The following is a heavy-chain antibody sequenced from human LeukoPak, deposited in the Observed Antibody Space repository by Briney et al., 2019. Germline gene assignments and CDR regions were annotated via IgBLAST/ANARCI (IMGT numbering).Heavy chain of an antibody. J-gene: IGHJ4*02. Sequence: GGSLRLSCAASGFTFSTYAMSWVRQAPGKGLEWVSVISGSGGSTYYADSVKSRFTISRDNSKNTLYLQMNSLRAEDTAVYYCAKVVVSATVYWGQGTLVTVSS. D-gene: IGHD2-15*01. V-gene: IGHV3-23*01. CDR2: ISGSGGST. CDR3: AKVVVSATVY. CDR1: GFTFSTYA.